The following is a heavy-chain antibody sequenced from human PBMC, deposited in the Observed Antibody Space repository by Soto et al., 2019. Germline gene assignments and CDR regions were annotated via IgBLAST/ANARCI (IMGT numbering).Heavy chain of an antibody. V-gene: IGHV3-21*01. CDR2: ISSSSSYI. D-gene: IGHD2-15*01. Sequence: GGSLRLSCAASGFTFSSYSMNWVRQAPGKGLEWVSSISSSSSYIYYADSVKGRFTISRDNAKNSLYLQMNSLRAEDTAVYYCARKDLVSSTWPYHHCRMLVWGRGTTVT. CDR3: ARKDLVSSTWPYHHCRMLV. CDR1: GFTFSSYS. J-gene: IGHJ6*02.